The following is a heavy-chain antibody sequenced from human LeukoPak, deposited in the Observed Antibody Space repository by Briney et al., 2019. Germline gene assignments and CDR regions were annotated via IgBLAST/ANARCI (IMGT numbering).Heavy chain of an antibody. CDR3: ARDEAVLHPNSDAFDI. Sequence: GGSLRLSCAASGLTFDDYAMHWVRQAPGKGLESVSGISWNSGSIGYADSVKGRFTISRDNAKNSLYLQMNSLRAEDTAVYYCARDEAVLHPNSDAFDIWGQGTMVTVSS. V-gene: IGHV3-9*01. D-gene: IGHD4/OR15-4a*01. J-gene: IGHJ3*02. CDR1: GLTFDDYA. CDR2: ISWNSGSI.